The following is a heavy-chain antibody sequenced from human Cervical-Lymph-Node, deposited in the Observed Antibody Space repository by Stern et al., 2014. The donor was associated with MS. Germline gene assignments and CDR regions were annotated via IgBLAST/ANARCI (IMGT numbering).Heavy chain of an antibody. CDR3: ARAYTYYSNSAGY. J-gene: IGHJ4*02. CDR1: GGTFSSYE. CDR2: IIPTFDTP. Sequence: VQLVQSGAEVKKPGSSVKVSCKASGGTFSSYEITWVRQAPGQGLEWMGGIIPTFDTPTYAPKFQDRGTIYADESTTTAYLALNGLKSDDTAIYFCARAYTYYSNSAGYWGQGTLVTVSS. V-gene: IGHV1-69*01. D-gene: IGHD3-10*01.